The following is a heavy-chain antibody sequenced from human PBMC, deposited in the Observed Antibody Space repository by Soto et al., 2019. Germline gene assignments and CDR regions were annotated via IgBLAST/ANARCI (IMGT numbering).Heavy chain of an antibody. Sequence: EVQLLESGGGFVQPGGSLRLSCAASGFNFRQYAMVWVRQAPGKGLEWVSAITATATHYADSVKGRFTIFKDSSMTTLYLDINNLRVEDTAVYYCAKGMVPDQWGQGTLITVSS. CDR3: AKGMVPDQ. CDR1: GFNFRQYA. J-gene: IGHJ5*02. V-gene: IGHV3-23*01. CDR2: ITATAT. D-gene: IGHD2-8*01.